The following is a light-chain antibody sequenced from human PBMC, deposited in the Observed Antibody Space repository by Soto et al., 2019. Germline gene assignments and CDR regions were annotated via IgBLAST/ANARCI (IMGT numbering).Light chain of an antibody. CDR2: WAS. CDR1: QSVLYSSNNKNY. Sequence: DIVMTQSPDSLAVSLGERATINCKSSQSVLYSSNNKNYLAWYQQKPGQPPKLLIYWASTRESGVPDRFSGSGSGTDFTLTISSLQAEDVAVYYCQQYYRIFTFGGGTKVEIK. CDR3: QQYYRIFT. J-gene: IGKJ4*01. V-gene: IGKV4-1*01.